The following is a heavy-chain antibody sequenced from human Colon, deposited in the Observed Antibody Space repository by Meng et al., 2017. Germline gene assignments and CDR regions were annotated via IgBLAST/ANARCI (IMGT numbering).Heavy chain of an antibody. D-gene: IGHD3-22*01. J-gene: IGHJ4*02. CDR2: INTNTQEP. CDR3: ARKASGYSYSTN. CDR1: GYSFTTFG. Sequence: LVQSGFGLKKPGASVKVSCKASGYSFTTFGINWVRQAPGQALEWLGWINTNTQEPTYAQGFTGRYAFSLDTSVSTAYLQISSLESEDTAVYYCARKASGYSYSTNWGQGTLVTVSS. V-gene: IGHV7-4-1*02.